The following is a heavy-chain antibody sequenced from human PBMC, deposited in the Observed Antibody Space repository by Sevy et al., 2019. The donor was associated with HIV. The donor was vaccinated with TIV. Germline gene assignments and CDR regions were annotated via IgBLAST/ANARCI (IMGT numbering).Heavy chain of an antibody. CDR2: IIGSGVRT. D-gene: IGHD4-17*01. CDR3: AKDFHDYGDFYFDY. Sequence: GGSLRLSCTASGLSFSSYAMSWVRQAPGKGLEWVSTIIGSGVRTYSADSVKGRFTISRDNSKNTLYLQMTSLRAEDTAVYYCAKDFHDYGDFYFDYWGRGTLVTVSS. J-gene: IGHJ4*02. V-gene: IGHV3-23*01. CDR1: GLSFSSYA.